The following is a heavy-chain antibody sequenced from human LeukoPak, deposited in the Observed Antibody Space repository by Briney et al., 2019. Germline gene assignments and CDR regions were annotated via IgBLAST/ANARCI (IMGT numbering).Heavy chain of an antibody. CDR3: AKASTTGVAGTYWYFDL. CDR1: GFTFSDFY. J-gene: IGHJ2*01. CDR2: INTSDSTI. V-gene: IGHV3-11*01. Sequence: GGSLRLSCAASGFTFSDFYMSWFRQAPGKGLEWISFINTSDSTIHYADSVKGRFTVSRDNAKNSLFLQMNSLRAEDTAFYYCAKASTTGVAGTYWYFDLWGRGTLVTVSS. D-gene: IGHD6-19*01.